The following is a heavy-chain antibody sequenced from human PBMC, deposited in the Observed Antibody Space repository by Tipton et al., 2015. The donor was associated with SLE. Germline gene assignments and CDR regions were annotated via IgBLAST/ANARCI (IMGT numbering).Heavy chain of an antibody. J-gene: IGHJ3*02. CDR1: GGSISSGSYY. D-gene: IGHD3-22*01. V-gene: IGHV4-61*09. CDR2: IYTSGST. CDR3: ARDWRTHYYDSSGYFHDAFDI. Sequence: TLSLTCTVSGGSISSGSYYWSWIRQPAGKGLEWIGHIYTSGSTNYNPSLKSRVTISVDTSNNQFSLKLGSVTAADTAVYYCARDWRTHYYDSSGYFHDAFDIWGQGTMVTVSS.